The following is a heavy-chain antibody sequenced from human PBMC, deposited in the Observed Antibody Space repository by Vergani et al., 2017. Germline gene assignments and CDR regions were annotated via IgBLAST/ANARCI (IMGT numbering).Heavy chain of an antibody. CDR1: GYTFSNFG. D-gene: IGHD2-21*02. J-gene: IGHJ4*02. V-gene: IGHV3-30*02. CDR2: IGKDGINT. Sequence: QVQLVESAGGVVQPGGSLSLSCAASGYTFSNFGMHWIRQSPGKGLEWLAYIGKDGINTRYRDAVKCRFTVSRDNSKDILYLQMDSLRSEDTALYYCAKYLRDSTDGLPDSWGPGTLVIVSS. CDR3: AKYLRDSTDGLPDS.